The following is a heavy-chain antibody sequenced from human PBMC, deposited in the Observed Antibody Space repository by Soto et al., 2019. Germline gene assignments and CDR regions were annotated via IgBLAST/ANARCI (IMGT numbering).Heavy chain of an antibody. CDR3: ARESVDHYYMDV. D-gene: IGHD6-19*01. CDR2: IYYSGST. Sequence: PSETLSLTCTVTGGSISTYYWSWIRQPPGKGLEWIGHIYYSGSTNYNPSLKSRVTISVDTSKNQFSLKLSSVTAADTAVYYCARESVDHYYMDVWGKGTTVTVSS. V-gene: IGHV4-59*13. CDR1: GGSISTYY. J-gene: IGHJ6*03.